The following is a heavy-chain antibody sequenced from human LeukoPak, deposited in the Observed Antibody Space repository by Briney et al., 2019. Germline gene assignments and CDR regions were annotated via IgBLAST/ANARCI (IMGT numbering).Heavy chain of an antibody. CDR1: GDSISGSSSY. D-gene: IGHD6-13*01. CDR2: IYYSGST. Sequence: PSETLSLTCTVSGDSISGSSSYWGWIRQPPGEGLEWIGSIYYSGSTYYNTSLKSRVTISVDTSKNQFSLKLSSVTAADTAVYYCAAAGVDYWGQGTLVTVSS. J-gene: IGHJ4*02. CDR3: AAAGVDY. V-gene: IGHV4-39*07.